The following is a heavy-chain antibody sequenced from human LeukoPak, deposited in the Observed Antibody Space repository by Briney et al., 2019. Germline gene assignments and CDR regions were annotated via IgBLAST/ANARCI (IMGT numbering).Heavy chain of an antibody. D-gene: IGHD3-16*01. CDR3: ARGYDYVWGSYNPPSDY. J-gene: IGHJ4*02. V-gene: IGHV3-21*01. CDR1: GFTFSSYS. Sequence: GGSLRLSCAASGFTFSSYSMNWVRQAPGKGLEWVSSISSSSSYIYYAASVKGRFTISRDNAKNSLYLQMNSLRAEDTAVYYCARGYDYVWGSYNPPSDYWGQGTLVTVSS. CDR2: ISSSSSYI.